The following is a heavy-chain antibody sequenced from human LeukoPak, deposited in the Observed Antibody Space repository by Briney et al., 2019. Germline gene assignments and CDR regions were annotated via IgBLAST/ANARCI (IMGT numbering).Heavy chain of an antibody. J-gene: IGHJ4*02. CDR1: GGSISISNYY. V-gene: IGHV4-39*01. Sequence: SETLSLTCTVSGGSISISNYYWGWIRQPPGRGLEWIGSISYSGTYYNPSLRSRLTISVETSKNHFSLNLRSVTAADAAVYYCASRTSNPVGPIDYWGQGTLVTVSS. CDR2: ISYSGT. CDR3: ASRTSNPVGPIDY. D-gene: IGHD3/OR15-3a*01.